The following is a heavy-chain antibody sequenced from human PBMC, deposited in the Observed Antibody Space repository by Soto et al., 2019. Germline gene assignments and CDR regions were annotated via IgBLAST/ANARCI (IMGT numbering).Heavy chain of an antibody. J-gene: IGHJ4*02. CDR1: GGSFSGYY. D-gene: IGHD2-2*02. V-gene: IGHV4-34*01. Sequence: SETLSLTCAVYGGSFSGYYWSWIRQPPGKGLEWIGEINHSGSTNYNPSLKSRVTISVDRSKNQFSLKLSSVTAADTAVYYCARVGCSSTSCYRITYWGQGTLVTVSS. CDR3: ARVGCSSTSCYRITY. CDR2: INHSGST.